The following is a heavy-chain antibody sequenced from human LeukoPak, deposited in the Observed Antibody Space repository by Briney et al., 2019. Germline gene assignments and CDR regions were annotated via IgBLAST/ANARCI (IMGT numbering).Heavy chain of an antibody. CDR1: GGSISSYY. CDR3: ARDLRSAVGYFDY. J-gene: IGHJ4*02. D-gene: IGHD6-13*01. Sequence: SETLSLTCTVSGGSISSYYWNWIRQPPGKGLEWIGYIYYSGITNYNPSLKSRVTISVDTSKNQFSLKLSSVTAADTAVYYCARDLRSAVGYFDYWGQGTLVTVSS. V-gene: IGHV4-59*01. CDR2: IYYSGIT.